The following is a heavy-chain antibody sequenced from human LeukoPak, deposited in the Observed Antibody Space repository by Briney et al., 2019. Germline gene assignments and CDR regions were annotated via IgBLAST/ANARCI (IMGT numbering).Heavy chain of an antibody. D-gene: IGHD2-2*02. V-gene: IGHV3-7*01. Sequence: GGSLRLSCVASGFTFRNYWMSWARQAPGKGLEWVANISPDGSDKQYVDSVKGRFTLSRDNAESSLFLQMNSLRAEDTALYFCAKFSHTDLNYWGRGTLVTVSS. CDR1: GFTFRNYW. CDR3: AKFSHTDLNY. CDR2: ISPDGSDK. J-gene: IGHJ4*02.